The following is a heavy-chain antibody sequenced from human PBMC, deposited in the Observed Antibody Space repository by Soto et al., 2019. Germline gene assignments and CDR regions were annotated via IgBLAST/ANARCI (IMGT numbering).Heavy chain of an antibody. CDR2: IFPGDSDT. Sequence: ESLTISCKAIGYTFTNYWIGLVRQTRGKGLEWMGIIFPGDSDTRYNPSFEGQVTVSADESISTAYLQWNTLKASDTAMYYCVRPNFGALTHFDFWGQGTLVTVSS. CDR1: GYTFTNYW. D-gene: IGHD3-16*01. J-gene: IGHJ4*02. V-gene: IGHV5-51*01. CDR3: VRPNFGALTHFDF.